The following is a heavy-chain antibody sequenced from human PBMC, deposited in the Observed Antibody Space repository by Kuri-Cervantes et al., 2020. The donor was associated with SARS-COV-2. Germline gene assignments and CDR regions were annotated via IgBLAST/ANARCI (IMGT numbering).Heavy chain of an antibody. CDR3: VRDGDHWNFDY. V-gene: IGHV3-74*01. Sequence: LSLTCAASGCAFTNAWMNWVRQAPGKGLVWVSRINPDGSYTNNADSVKGRFTLSRDNAKNMLFLQMNSLRAEDTAVYYCVRDGDHWNFDYWGQGTLVTVSS. D-gene: IGHD1-1*01. CDR1: GCAFTNAW. CDR2: INPDGSYT. J-gene: IGHJ4*02.